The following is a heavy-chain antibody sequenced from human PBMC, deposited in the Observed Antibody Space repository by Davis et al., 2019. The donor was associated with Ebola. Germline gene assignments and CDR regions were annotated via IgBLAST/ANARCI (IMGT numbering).Heavy chain of an antibody. CDR3: ARDLGQVTAASGY. J-gene: IGHJ4*02. Sequence: SLKISCAASGFTFDYYAMHWVRQVPGKGLEWVSGIRWESDIIGYADSVKGRFTISRDNSKNSLYLQMNSLRTEDTALYYCARDLGQVTAASGYWSQGTLVTVSS. V-gene: IGHV3-9*01. CDR2: IRWESDII. D-gene: IGHD1-26*01. CDR1: GFTFDYYA.